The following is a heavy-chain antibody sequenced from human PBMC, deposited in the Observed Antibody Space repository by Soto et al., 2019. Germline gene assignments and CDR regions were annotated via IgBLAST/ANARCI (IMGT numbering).Heavy chain of an antibody. CDR2: INHSGST. D-gene: IGHD2-2*01. CDR3: ARVTEDIVVNWFDP. J-gene: IGHJ5*02. V-gene: IGHV4-34*01. CDR1: GGTFSGYY. Sequence: QVQLQQWGAGLLKPSETLSLTCAVYGGTFSGYYWSWIRQPPGKGLEWIGEINHSGSTNYNPSLKSRVTISVDTSKNQFSLKLSSVTVADTAVYYCARVTEDIVVNWFDPWGQGTLVTVSS.